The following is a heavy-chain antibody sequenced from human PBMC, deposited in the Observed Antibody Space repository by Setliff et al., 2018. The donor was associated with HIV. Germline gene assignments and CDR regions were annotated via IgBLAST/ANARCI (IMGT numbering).Heavy chain of an antibody. V-gene: IGHV3-23*01. CDR3: ARASRTTSLDS. D-gene: IGHD1-1*01. J-gene: IGHJ4*02. Sequence: GGSLRLSCAASGFTFSNYAMSWVRQAPGKGLEWVSGISGSAGTTYYADSVKGRFTISRDNAKNTVYLQMYSLRVEDTAVYYCARASRTTSLDSWGQGTLVTVSS. CDR2: ISGSAGTT. CDR1: GFTFSNYA.